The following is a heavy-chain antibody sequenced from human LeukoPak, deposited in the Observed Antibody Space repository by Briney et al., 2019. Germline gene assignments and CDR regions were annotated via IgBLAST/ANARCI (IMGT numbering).Heavy chain of an antibody. CDR1: GFTFSSYA. D-gene: IGHD3-22*01. V-gene: IGHV3-23*01. Sequence: GGSLRLSCAASGFTFSSYAMSWVRQAPGKGLEWVSAISGSGGSTYYADSVKGRFTISRDNSKNMLYLQMNSLRAEDTAVYYCAKDHQYYYDSSGYYFDYWGQGTLVTVSS. J-gene: IGHJ4*02. CDR2: ISGSGGST. CDR3: AKDHQYYYDSSGYYFDY.